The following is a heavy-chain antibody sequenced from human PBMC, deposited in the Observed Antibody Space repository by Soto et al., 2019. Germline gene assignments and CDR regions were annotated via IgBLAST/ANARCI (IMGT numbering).Heavy chain of an antibody. V-gene: IGHV3-30*18. D-gene: IGHD3-9*01. CDR3: AKVFFFSSRRRHTRLTSGLGIPAEPLSDL. J-gene: IGHJ2*01. Sequence: PGKWMEWLAPISQNGTNKYYGDSVRGRSNISRDNSKNTLYLQMNQLRNEDTAVYYCAKVFFFSSRRRHTRLTSGLGIPAEPLSDL. CDR2: ISQNGTNK.